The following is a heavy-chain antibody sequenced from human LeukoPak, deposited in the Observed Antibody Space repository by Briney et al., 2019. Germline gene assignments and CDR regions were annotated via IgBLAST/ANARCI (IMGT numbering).Heavy chain of an antibody. J-gene: IGHJ4*02. CDR3: AKKGYYDGSGYYMYYFDH. D-gene: IGHD3-22*01. V-gene: IGHV3-23*01. CDR2: ISGSGGTA. CDR1: GFTFSSYS. Sequence: GGSLRLSCAASGFTFSSYSMNWVRQAPGKGLEWVSAISGSGGTACYADSVKGRFTISRDNSKNTLYLQMNSLRAEDTAVYYCAKKGYYDGSGYYMYYFDHWGQGTLVTVSS.